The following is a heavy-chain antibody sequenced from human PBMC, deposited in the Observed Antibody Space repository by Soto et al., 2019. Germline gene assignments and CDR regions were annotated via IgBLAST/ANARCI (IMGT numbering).Heavy chain of an antibody. D-gene: IGHD6-13*01. CDR3: AREERLSTYSTLFDY. Sequence: PSETLSLTCTVSGGSISSGDYYWSWIRQPPGKGLEWIGYIYFSGSTYYNPSLKSRVTIPVDTSKNQFSLKLSSVTAADTAVYYCAREERLSTYSTLFDYWGQGTLVTVSS. J-gene: IGHJ4*02. CDR1: GGSISSGDYY. V-gene: IGHV4-30-4*01. CDR2: IYFSGST.